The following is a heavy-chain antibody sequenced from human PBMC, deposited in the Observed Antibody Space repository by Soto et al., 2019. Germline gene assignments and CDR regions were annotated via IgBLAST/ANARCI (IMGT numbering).Heavy chain of an antibody. D-gene: IGHD1-26*01. CDR1: GGSISSGGYY. V-gene: IGHV4-31*03. J-gene: IGHJ5*02. CDR2: IYYSGST. CDR3: AREWAGKGIGNWFDP. Sequence: QVQLQESGPGLVKPSQTLSLTCTVSGGSISSGGYYWSWIRQHPGKGLEWIGYIYYSGSTYYNPSLKSRVTIPVDTSKNQFSLKLSSVTAADTAVYYCAREWAGKGIGNWFDPWGQGTLVTVSS.